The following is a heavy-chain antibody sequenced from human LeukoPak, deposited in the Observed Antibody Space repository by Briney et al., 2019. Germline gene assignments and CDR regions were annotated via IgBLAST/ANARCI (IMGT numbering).Heavy chain of an antibody. CDR2: ISSNGGST. V-gene: IGHV3-64*01. CDR3: ARDESPTIVVVPAALLY. CDR1: GFTFSSYA. J-gene: IGHJ4*02. D-gene: IGHD2-2*01. Sequence: PGGSLRLSCAASGFTFSSYAMHWVRQAPGKGLEYVSAISSNGGSTYYANSVKGRFTISRDNSKNTLYLQMGSLRAEDMAVYYCARDESPTIVVVPAALLYWGQVTLVTVYS.